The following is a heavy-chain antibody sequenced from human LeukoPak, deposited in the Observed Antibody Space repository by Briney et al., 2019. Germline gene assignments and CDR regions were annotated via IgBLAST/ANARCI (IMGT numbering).Heavy chain of an antibody. J-gene: IGHJ3*02. CDR1: GYTLTELS. CDR2: FDPEDGET. CDR3: ARVIGYGYAFDI. V-gene: IGHV1-24*01. Sequence: ASVKVSCKVSGYTLTELSMHWVRQAPGKGLEWMGGFDPEDGETIYAQKFQGRVTMTRDMSTSTVYMELSSLRSEDTAVYYCARVIGYGYAFDIWGQGTMVTVSS. D-gene: IGHD5-18*01.